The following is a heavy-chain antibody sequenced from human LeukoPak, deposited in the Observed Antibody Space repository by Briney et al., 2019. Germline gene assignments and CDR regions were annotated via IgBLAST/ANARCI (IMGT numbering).Heavy chain of an antibody. J-gene: IGHJ4*02. CDR3: AKYFYDSSTYSFDY. V-gene: IGHV3-23*01. CDR2: IGSGGTT. D-gene: IGHD3-22*01. CDR1: GFTFSNYA. Sequence: GGSLRLSCAASGFTFSNYAMSWVRQAPGKGLEWVASIGSGGTTHYADSVKGRFTISRDNSKNTLFLQMNSLRAEDTAVYYCAKYFYDSSTYSFDYWGQGTLVTVSS.